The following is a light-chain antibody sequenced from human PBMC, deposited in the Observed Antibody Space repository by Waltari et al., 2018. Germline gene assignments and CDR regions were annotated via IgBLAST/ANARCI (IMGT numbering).Light chain of an antibody. CDR3: QQYHDYPWT. Sequence: ALRMTQSPSSLSASIGDRVTISWRASQGVSTYLAWYQQKPGKAPSLLIHAASTLQTGVPSRFSGSGTGTDFTLTITCLQSADFAIYFCQQYHDYPWTFGQGTKVEI. CDR2: AAS. CDR1: QGVSTY. J-gene: IGKJ1*01. V-gene: IGKV1-8*01.